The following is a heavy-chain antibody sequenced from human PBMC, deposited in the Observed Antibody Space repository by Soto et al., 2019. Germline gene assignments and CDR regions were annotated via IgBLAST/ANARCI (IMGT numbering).Heavy chain of an antibody. CDR2: IWSDGSNK. CDR1: GFPFSTYG. V-gene: IGHV3-33*01. CDR3: VRASGPFDL. Sequence: QMQLVESGGGVVQPGRSLRLSCAASGFPFSTYGIHWVRQAPGKGLEWVAVIWSDGSNKYYGDFVKGRFTISRDNSKNTLYLQRNSLRAEDTALYYCVRASGPFDLWGRGTLVTVSS. J-gene: IGHJ2*01.